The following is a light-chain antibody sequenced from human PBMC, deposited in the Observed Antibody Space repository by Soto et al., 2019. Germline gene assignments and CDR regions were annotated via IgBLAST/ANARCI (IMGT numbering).Light chain of an antibody. CDR3: QKCDYPPI. J-gene: IGKJ3*01. Sequence: DIQMTQSPSSLSASVGDRVTITCQAIHDITIYLNWYQHKPGKAPKLLIYDASILEEGVPSRFSGSGSGTHFPFTISSLQPEDVATYYCQKCDYPPIFGPGTTVDFK. CDR1: HDITIY. CDR2: DAS. V-gene: IGKV1-33*01.